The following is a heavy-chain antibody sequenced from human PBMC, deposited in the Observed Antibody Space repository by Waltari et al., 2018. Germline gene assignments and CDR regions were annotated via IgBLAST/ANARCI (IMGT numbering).Heavy chain of an antibody. CDR2: IYYSEST. CDR3: ATSIAARPIAFDI. CDR1: GGSISSYS. V-gene: IGHV4-59*01. J-gene: IGHJ3*02. Sequence: QVQLLESGPGLVTPSETLSLTCTVSGGSISSYSWSWIRQPPGKGLEWIGYIYYSESTNYNPSLKSRVTISVDTSKNQFSLKLSSVTAADTAVYYCATSIAARPIAFDIWGQGTMVTVSS. D-gene: IGHD6-6*01.